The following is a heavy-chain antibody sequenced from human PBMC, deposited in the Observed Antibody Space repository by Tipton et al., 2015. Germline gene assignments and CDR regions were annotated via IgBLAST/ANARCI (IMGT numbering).Heavy chain of an antibody. V-gene: IGHV5-51*01. Sequence: QSGPEVKKPGESLKISCKASGYTFTSHWIGWVRQMSGKGLEWMGIIYPDDSETRYSPSFQGQVTISADKSITTAYLQWNSLKASDTAMYYCARSREVQGPIDDWGQGTLVTVSS. J-gene: IGHJ4*02. CDR1: GYTFTSHW. CDR2: IYPDDSET. D-gene: IGHD1-1*01. CDR3: ARSREVQGPIDD.